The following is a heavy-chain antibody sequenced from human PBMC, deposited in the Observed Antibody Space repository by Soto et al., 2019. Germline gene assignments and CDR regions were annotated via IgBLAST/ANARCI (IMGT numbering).Heavy chain of an antibody. CDR1: GFTFSSYG. CDR3: AKDRREWELQLRPIFDY. J-gene: IGHJ4*02. CDR2: ISYDGSNK. D-gene: IGHD1-26*01. Sequence: QVQLVESGGGVVQPGRSLRLSCAASGFTFSSYGMHWVRQAPGKGLEGVAVISYDGSNKYYADSVKGRFTISRDNSKNTLYLQMNSLRAEDTAVYYCAKDRREWELQLRPIFDYWGQGTLVTVSS. V-gene: IGHV3-30*18.